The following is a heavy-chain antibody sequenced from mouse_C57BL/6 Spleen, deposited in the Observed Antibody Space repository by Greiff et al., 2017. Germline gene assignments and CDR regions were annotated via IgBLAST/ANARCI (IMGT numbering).Heavy chain of an antibody. J-gene: IGHJ3*01. V-gene: IGHV5-9*01. CDR1: GFTFSSYT. Sequence: EVNVVESGGGLVKPGGSLKLSCAASGFTFSSYTMSWVRQTPEKRLEWVATISGGGGNTYYPDSVKGRFTISRDNAKNTLYLQMSSLRSEDTALYYCARPYGYDAWFAYWGQGTLVTVSA. CDR2: ISGGGGNT. CDR3: ARPYGYDAWFAY. D-gene: IGHD2-2*01.